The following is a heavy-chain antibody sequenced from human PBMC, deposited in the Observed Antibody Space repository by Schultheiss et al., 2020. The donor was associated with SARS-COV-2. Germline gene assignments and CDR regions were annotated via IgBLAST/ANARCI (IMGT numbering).Heavy chain of an antibody. CDR3: MRLPSRGITTGGTVDY. CDR1: GGSISSYY. CDR2: IYYSGST. V-gene: IGHV4-59*08. J-gene: IGHJ4*02. D-gene: IGHD3-10*01. Sequence: GSLRLSCTVSGGSISSYYWNWIRQPPGKGLEWIGYIYYSGSTNYSPSLKSRVTISVDTSKNQFSQRLTSVTAADTAVYYCMRLPSRGITTGGTVDYWGQGTLVTVSS.